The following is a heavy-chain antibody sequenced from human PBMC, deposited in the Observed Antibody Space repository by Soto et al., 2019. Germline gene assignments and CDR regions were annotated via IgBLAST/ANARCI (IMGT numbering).Heavy chain of an antibody. CDR3: ARFPGGSGSYYDHYYYGMDV. Sequence: ETLSLTCAVSGGSISSSNWWSWVRQPPGKGLEWIGEIYHSGSTNYNPSLKSRVTISVDKSKNQFSLKLSSVTAADTAVYYCARFPGGSGSYYDHYYYGMDVWGQGTTVTVSS. CDR1: GGSISSSNW. D-gene: IGHD3-10*01. CDR2: IYHSGST. V-gene: IGHV4-4*02. J-gene: IGHJ6*02.